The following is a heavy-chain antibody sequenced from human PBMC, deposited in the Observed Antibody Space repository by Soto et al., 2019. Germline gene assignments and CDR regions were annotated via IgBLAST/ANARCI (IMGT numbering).Heavy chain of an antibody. CDR3: AKGRVVLRFLEWSPGGMDV. Sequence: GGSLRLSCEASGFPFRTYWMTWVRQAPGKGLQWVGNIKEDGSERNYGDSVKGRFTISRDDAKNSLYLQMNSLRAEDTALYYCAKGRVVLRFLEWSPGGMDVWGQGTTVTVSS. CDR1: GFPFRTYW. D-gene: IGHD3-3*01. V-gene: IGHV3-7*03. J-gene: IGHJ6*02. CDR2: IKEDGSER.